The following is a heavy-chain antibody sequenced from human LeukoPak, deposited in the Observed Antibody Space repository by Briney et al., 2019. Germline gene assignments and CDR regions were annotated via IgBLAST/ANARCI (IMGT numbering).Heavy chain of an antibody. CDR2: ISAYNGNT. Sequence: GASVKVSCKASGYAFTSYGISWVRQAPGQGLEWMGWISAYNGNTNYAQKLQGRVTMTTDTSTSTAYMELRSLRSDDTAVYYCARDSTRASILWWCDIWGLGTMVTVSS. CDR1: GYAFTSYG. J-gene: IGHJ3*02. CDR3: ARDSTRASILWWCDI. D-gene: IGHD2-21*01. V-gene: IGHV1-18*01.